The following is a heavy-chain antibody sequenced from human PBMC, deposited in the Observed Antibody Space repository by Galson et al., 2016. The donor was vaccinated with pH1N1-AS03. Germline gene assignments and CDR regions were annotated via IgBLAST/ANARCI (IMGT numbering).Heavy chain of an antibody. CDR3: AREGIVAQFMEWYLFY. J-gene: IGHJ4*02. D-gene: IGHD3-3*01. Sequence: SVKVSCKASGYRFKDYAINWVRQAPGQGPEWMGWINTNTGDTKLAQGFAGRFVFSLDASVSTAYLQITSLKAEDTAIYYCAREGIVAQFMEWYLFYWGQGTRLTVSS. CDR2: INTNTGDT. V-gene: IGHV7-4-1*02. CDR1: GYRFKDYA.